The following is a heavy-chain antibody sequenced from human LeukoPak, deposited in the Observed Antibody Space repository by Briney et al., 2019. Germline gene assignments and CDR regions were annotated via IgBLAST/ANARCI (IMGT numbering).Heavy chain of an antibody. J-gene: IGHJ4*02. CDR3: ASIRGHLRRRHYDILTGSD. Sequence: PSETLSLTCTVSGGSLRSGSYYWGWIRQPPGKGLEWIGNIYYSGTTYYNPSLKSRLTMSVNTSKNQFSLKLSSVAAADTAVYYCASIRGHLRRRHYDILTGSDWGQGTLVTVSS. CDR2: IYYSGTT. V-gene: IGHV4-39*07. CDR1: GGSLRSGSYY. D-gene: IGHD3-9*01.